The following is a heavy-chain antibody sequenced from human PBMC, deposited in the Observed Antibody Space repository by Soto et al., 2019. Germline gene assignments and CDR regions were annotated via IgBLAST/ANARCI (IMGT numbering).Heavy chain of an antibody. D-gene: IGHD1-26*01. CDR2: INPKSGNT. CDR3: ATNHGASYTWFNP. Sequence: ASVKVSCKASGYTFTGYYMHWVRQAPGQGLEWMGWINPKSGNTNYAQTFQGRVTMTRDTSISTAYMNLSSLTSDDTAVYYCATNHGASYTWFNPWAQRTLATVSS. CDR1: GYTFTGYY. V-gene: IGHV1-2*02. J-gene: IGHJ5*02.